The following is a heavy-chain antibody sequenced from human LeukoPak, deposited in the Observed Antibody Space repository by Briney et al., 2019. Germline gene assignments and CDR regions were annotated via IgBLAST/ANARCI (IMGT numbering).Heavy chain of an antibody. CDR1: GFTFSSNG. CDR3: VRRSPLGGFLDS. CDR2: IYTDETTT. V-gene: IGHV3-74*01. D-gene: IGHD7-27*01. J-gene: IGHJ4*02. Sequence: PGGSLRLSCAASGFTFSSNGRTWARQPPGKGLLWGSRIYTDETTTAYTDSVKGRFTISRDNAKNTLYLQMNSLRAEDTAVYYCVRRSPLGGFLDSWGQGTLVTVSS.